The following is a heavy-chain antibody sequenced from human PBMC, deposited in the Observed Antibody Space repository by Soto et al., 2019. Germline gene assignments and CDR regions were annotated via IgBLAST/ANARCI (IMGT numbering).Heavy chain of an antibody. V-gene: IGHV3-21*01. D-gene: IGHD1-26*01. CDR3: ARDRWDLLDQKAALDI. Sequence: GGSLGVYWCSSGFTLSRYSKNWVRQAPGKGLEWVSSISSSSSYIYYADSVKGRFTISRDNAKNSLYLQMNSLRAEDTAVYYCARDRWDLLDQKAALDIWAQGTLVSVSS. J-gene: IGHJ3*02. CDR2: ISSSSSYI. CDR1: GFTLSRYS.